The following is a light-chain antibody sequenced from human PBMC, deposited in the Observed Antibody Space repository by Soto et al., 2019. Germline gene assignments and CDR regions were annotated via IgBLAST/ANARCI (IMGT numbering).Light chain of an antibody. CDR1: QGISSF. J-gene: IGKJ1*01. CDR3: HQYHSYPAS. Sequence: DIQMTQSPSSLSASVGDRVTITCRACQGISSFLAWFQQKPGKAPKSLIYDASTLQSGVSSRFSGSGSDTHFTLTISSLQPEDFATYYCHQYHSYPASFGQGTKVEI. V-gene: IGKV1-16*01. CDR2: DAS.